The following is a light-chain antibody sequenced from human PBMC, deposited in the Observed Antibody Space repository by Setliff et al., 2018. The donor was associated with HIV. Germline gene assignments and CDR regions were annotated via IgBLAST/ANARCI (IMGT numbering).Light chain of an antibody. Sequence: QSVLTQPPSVSAAPGQKVTISCSGSSSNIGNNYVSWYQQFPGTAPKLFVYENNKRPSGIPDRVSGSKSGTSATLGIPGLQTGDKADYYCGTWDSILSAPVFGGGTKVTVL. CDR2: ENN. J-gene: IGLJ3*02. CDR3: GTWDSILSAPV. CDR1: SSNIGNNY. V-gene: IGLV1-51*02.